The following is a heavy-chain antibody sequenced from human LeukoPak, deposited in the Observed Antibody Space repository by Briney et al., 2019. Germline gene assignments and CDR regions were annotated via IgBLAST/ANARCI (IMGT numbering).Heavy chain of an antibody. Sequence: ASVKVSCKASEYTFTGSYMHWVRQAPGQGLEWMGWIDPNTGGTNYAQRFQGRVTMTRDTSTSTAYMELRSLRSDDTAVYYCARSGRGTYYYFDLWGQGTLVTVSS. D-gene: IGHD1-26*01. CDR1: EYTFTGSY. CDR2: IDPNTGGT. CDR3: ARSGRGTYYYFDL. J-gene: IGHJ4*02. V-gene: IGHV1-2*02.